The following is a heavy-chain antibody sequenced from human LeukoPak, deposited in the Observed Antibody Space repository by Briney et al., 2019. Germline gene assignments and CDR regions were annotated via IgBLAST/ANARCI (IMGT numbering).Heavy chain of an antibody. V-gene: IGHV1-8*01. CDR2: MNPNSGNT. J-gene: IGHJ3*02. CDR3: ARVAVAGPYDAFDI. CDR1: GYTFTSYD. Sequence: GASVKVSCKASGYTFTSYDINWVRQVTGQGLEWMGWMNPNSGNTGYAQKFQGRVTMTRNTSISTAYMELSSLRSEDTAVYYCARVAVAGPYDAFDIWGQGTMVTVSS. D-gene: IGHD6-19*01.